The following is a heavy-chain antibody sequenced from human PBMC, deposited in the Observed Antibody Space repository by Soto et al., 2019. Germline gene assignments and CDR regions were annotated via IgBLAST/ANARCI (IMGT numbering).Heavy chain of an antibody. CDR2: VYHTGRT. CDR3: ARDRPSIASRGRFDP. V-gene: IGHV4-61*01. CDR1: GGSFKSGSYS. Sequence: PSETLSLTCTVSGGSFKSGSYSWSWIRQPPGKGLEWIGYVYHTGRTSYNPSLKSRVSISMDTSKNQFSLNLDSVTAADTAVYFCARDRPSIASRGRFDPWGQGTLVTVSS. D-gene: IGHD6-6*01. J-gene: IGHJ5*02.